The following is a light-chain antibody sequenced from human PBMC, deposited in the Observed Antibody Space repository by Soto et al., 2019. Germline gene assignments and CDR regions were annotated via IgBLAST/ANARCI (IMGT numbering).Light chain of an antibody. J-gene: IGKJ2*01. CDR1: QSVSSSY. CDR3: QQYDSSPFT. CDR2: GAS. Sequence: EIVLTQSPGTLSLSPGERPTLSCSASQSVSSSYLAWYQQKPGQAPRLLIYGASNRATAIPDRFSGSGSGTDFTLTISRLEPEDFAVYYCQQYDSSPFTFGQGTKVDIK. V-gene: IGKV3-20*01.